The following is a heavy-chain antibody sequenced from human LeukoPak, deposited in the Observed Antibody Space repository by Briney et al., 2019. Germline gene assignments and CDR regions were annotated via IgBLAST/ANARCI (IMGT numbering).Heavy chain of an antibody. CDR3: ARESVVRGITYFDY. CDR2: IYYSGST. J-gene: IGHJ4*02. D-gene: IGHD3-10*01. V-gene: IGHV4-59*01. CDR1: GGSISRYY. Sequence: PSQTLSLTCTVSGGSISRYYWSWIRQPPGKGLKWIGYIYYSGSTKYNPSVKSRVNISVDTSKNQFSLRLSSVTAADTAVYYCARESVVRGITYFDYWGQGTLVTVSS.